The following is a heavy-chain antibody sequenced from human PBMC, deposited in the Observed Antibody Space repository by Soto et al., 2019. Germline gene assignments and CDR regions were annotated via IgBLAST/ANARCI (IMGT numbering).Heavy chain of an antibody. D-gene: IGHD6-19*01. CDR2: VSHDGRNT. CDR1: GFTFSDYA. CDR3: AKGGRQWLVTSDFNY. V-gene: IGHV3-30*18. Sequence: GGSLRLSCAAPGFTFSDYAMHWVRQPPGKGLEWVAVVSHDGRNTHYADSVKGRFTISRDSSKNTVSLEMTSLRAEDTAVYYCAKGGRQWLVTSDFNYWGQGALVTVSS. J-gene: IGHJ4*02.